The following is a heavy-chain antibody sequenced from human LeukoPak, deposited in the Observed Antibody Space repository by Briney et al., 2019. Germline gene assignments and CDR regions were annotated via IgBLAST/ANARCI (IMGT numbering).Heavy chain of an antibody. V-gene: IGHV3-21*01. CDR1: GFTFSSYS. CDR2: ISSSSSYI. CDR3: ARVRYCSGGSCCSPFDY. J-gene: IGHJ4*02. Sequence: PGGSLRLSCAASGFTFSSYSMNWVRQAPGKGLEWVSSISSSSSYIYYADSVKGRFTISRDNAKNSLYLQMNSLRAEDTAVYYCARVRYCSGGSCCSPFDYWGQGTLVTVSS. D-gene: IGHD2-15*01.